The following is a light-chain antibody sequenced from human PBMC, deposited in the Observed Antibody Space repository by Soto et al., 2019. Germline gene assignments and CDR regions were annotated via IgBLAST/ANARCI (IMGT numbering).Light chain of an antibody. CDR1: QSVSSD. CDR2: GAS. J-gene: IGKJ1*01. CDR3: QQYYKWPPRT. V-gene: IGKV3-15*01. Sequence: EIVMTQSPATLSVSPGERATLSCRASQSVSSDLAWYQQKPGQAPRLLVYGASTRAIGIPARFRGSGSGTVFTLTINSLQSEDFAVFYCQQYYKWPPRTFCQGTKVEIK.